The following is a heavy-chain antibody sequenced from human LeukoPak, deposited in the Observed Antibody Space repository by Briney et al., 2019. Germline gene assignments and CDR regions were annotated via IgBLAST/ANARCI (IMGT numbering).Heavy chain of an antibody. CDR3: ASAETNYDLDY. D-gene: IGHD3-3*01. V-gene: IGHV4-59*08. J-gene: IGHJ4*02. CDR1: GGSISSYY. CDR2: ISYSGST. Sequence: SETLSLPSSASGGSISSYYWSWIRQPPGKGLEWIGSISYSGSTNYNPALKSRVTISVDTSKNQFSLKLSSVTAADTAVYYCASAETNYDLDYWGQGTLVTVSS.